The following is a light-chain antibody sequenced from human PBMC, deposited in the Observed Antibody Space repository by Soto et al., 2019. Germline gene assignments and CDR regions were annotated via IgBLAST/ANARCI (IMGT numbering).Light chain of an antibody. V-gene: IGLV9-49*01. Sequence: QSVLTQPHSASASLGASVTLTCTLSSGYSNYKVDWYQQRPGKGPRFVMRVGTGGLVGSKADGIPDRFSVLGSGLNRYLTIKNIQEEDESDYHCGADHGSGSNFVLFGGGTKVTVL. CDR3: GADHGSGSNFVL. CDR2: VGTGGLVG. CDR1: SGYSNYK. J-gene: IGLJ2*01.